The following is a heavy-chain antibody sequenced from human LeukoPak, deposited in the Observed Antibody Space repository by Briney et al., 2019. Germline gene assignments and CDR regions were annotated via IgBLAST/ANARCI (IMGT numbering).Heavy chain of an antibody. CDR3: ASATRKADN. J-gene: IGHJ3*02. V-gene: IGHV3-21*01. D-gene: IGHD1-14*01. Sequence: GGSLRLSCAASGFTFSSYGMTWVRQAPGKGLEWVSILSNSGYITYYADSVKGRFTISRDNAKNSLYLQMNSLRAEDTAVYYCASATRKADNWGQGTMVTVSS. CDR1: GFTFSSYG. CDR2: LSNSGYIT.